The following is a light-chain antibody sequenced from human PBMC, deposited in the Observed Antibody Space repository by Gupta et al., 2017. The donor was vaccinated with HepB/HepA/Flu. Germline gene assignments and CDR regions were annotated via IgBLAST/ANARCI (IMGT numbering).Light chain of an antibody. Sequence: SYELRQPPSVSVSPGQTASITCSGDKLGDKYAFWYQQKPGQSPMLVIYQDSMRPSGIPERFSGSNSGNTATLTISGTQAMDEADYYCQAWDSSTVVFGGGTELTVL. CDR1: KLGDKY. CDR2: QDS. J-gene: IGLJ2*01. CDR3: QAWDSSTVV. V-gene: IGLV3-1*01.